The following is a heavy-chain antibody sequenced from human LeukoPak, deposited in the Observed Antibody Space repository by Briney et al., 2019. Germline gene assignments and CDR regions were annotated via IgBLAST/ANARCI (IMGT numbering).Heavy chain of an antibody. J-gene: IGHJ4*02. CDR3: ARHCGIRDGSYDCRVDY. CDR1: GGSISSYY. Sequence: PSETLSLTCTVSGGSISSYYWSWIRQPPGKGLEWIGYIYYSGSTNYNPSLKSRVTISVDTSKNQFSLKLSSVTAADTAVYYCARHCGIRDGSYDCRVDYWGQGTLVTVSS. V-gene: IGHV4-59*08. D-gene: IGHD5-12*01. CDR2: IYYSGST.